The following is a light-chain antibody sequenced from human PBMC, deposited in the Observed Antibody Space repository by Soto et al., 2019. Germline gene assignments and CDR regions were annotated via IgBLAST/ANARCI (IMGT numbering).Light chain of an antibody. Sequence: EIVLTQSPATLSLSPGERATLSCRASQSVSRYLAWYHQKPGQAPRLLIHDASNRATGIPARFSGSGSGTDFTLTISSLEPEDFAVYYCQQRSNWPRTFGGGTKVEIK. J-gene: IGKJ4*01. CDR1: QSVSRY. V-gene: IGKV3-11*01. CDR3: QQRSNWPRT. CDR2: DAS.